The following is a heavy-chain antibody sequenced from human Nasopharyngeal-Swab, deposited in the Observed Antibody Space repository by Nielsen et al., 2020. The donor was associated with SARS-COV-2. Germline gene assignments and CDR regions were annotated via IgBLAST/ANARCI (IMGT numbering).Heavy chain of an antibody. CDR3: ARAHIVVVPAHNWFDP. Sequence: WSRQPPGKGLEWIGYIYYSGSTNYNPSLKSRVTISVDTSKNQFSLKLSSVTAADTAVYYCARAHIVVVPAHNWFDPWGQGTLVTVSS. J-gene: IGHJ5*02. V-gene: IGHV4-59*01. CDR2: IYYSGST. D-gene: IGHD2-2*01.